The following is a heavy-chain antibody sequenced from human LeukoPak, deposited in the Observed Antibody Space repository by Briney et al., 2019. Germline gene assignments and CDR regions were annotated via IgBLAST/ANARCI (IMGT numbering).Heavy chain of an antibody. J-gene: IGHJ4*02. Sequence: GGSLRLSCAASGFTFSDYYMSWVRQAPGKGLERVSGISPSGVTTYYVDSVKGRFTISRDNSKNALYLEMNSLRGGDTAVYYCAKAAWVTEGPAPFDNWGLGTLVTVSS. V-gene: IGHV3-23*01. D-gene: IGHD5-18*01. CDR3: AKAAWVTEGPAPFDN. CDR1: GFTFSDYY. CDR2: ISPSGVTT.